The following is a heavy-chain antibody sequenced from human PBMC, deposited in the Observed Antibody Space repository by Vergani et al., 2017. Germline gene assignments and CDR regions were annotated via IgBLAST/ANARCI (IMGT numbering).Heavy chain of an antibody. Sequence: QVQLVQSGTEVKKPGASVKVSCKASGYTFSIDFMHWVRQAPGQGLEWMGIINPSDGATSYAQKFQGRVTMTRDTSTSTVYMELSSLRSEDTAVYYCARGVTVGASFDYWGQGTLVTVSS. CDR3: ARGVTVGASFDY. D-gene: IGHD1-26*01. V-gene: IGHV1-46*01. CDR1: GYTFSIDF. J-gene: IGHJ4*02. CDR2: INPSDGAT.